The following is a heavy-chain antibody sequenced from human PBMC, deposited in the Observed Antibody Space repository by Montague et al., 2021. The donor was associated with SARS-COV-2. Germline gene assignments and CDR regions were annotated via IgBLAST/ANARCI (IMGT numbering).Heavy chain of an antibody. V-gene: IGHV3-7*01. CDR2: INQDESAK. J-gene: IGHJ6*02. CDR3: ARVYIRGSSPTSGMDV. CDR1: GFTFSSFW. D-gene: IGHD6-13*01. Sequence: SLRLSCAASGFTFSSFWMTWVRQAPGKGLEWVANINQDESAKNYXXSLKGRFTISRDNAKNSLYMQMNSLRAEDTALYYCARVYIRGSSPTSGMDVWGQGTTVTVSS.